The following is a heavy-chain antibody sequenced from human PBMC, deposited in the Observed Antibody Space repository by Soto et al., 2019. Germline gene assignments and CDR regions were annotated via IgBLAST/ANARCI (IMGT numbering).Heavy chain of an antibody. CDR1: GGSISSGGYY. Sequence: PSETLSLTCTVSGGSISSGGYYWSWIRQHPGKGLEWIGYIYYSGSTNYNPSLKSRVTISVDTSKNQFSLKLSSVTAADTAVYYCARRIVTYTSLFDYWGQGTLVTVSS. CDR2: IYYSGST. V-gene: IGHV4-61*08. D-gene: IGHD2-21*01. J-gene: IGHJ4*02. CDR3: ARRIVTYTSLFDY.